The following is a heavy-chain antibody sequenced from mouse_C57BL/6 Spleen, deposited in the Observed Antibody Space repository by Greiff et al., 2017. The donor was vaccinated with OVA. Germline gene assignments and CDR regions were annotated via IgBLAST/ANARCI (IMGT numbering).Heavy chain of an antibody. V-gene: IGHV1-50*01. Sequence: QVQLQQPGAELVKPGASVKLSGKASGYTFPASGMRWVKQRPGQGLAWIGEIDPSDSYTNYNQKFKGKSTLTVDTSSSTAYMQLSSLTSEDSAVYYCARLRMGDYWGKGTTLTVSS. CDR3: ARLRMGDY. D-gene: IGHD2-3*01. J-gene: IGHJ2*01. CDR1: GYTFPASG. CDR2: IDPSDSYT.